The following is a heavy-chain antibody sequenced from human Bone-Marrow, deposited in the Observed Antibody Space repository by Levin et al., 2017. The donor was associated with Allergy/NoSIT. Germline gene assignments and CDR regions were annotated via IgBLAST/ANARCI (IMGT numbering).Heavy chain of an antibody. D-gene: IGHD3-9*01. CDR2: IESSGRTI. V-gene: IGHV3-48*01. CDR3: ARDGVDNDASGYFLDYYNIMDV. J-gene: IGHJ6*02. Sequence: GGSLRLSCAASGFSFSWYSMNWVRQAPGKGLEWVSYIESSGRTIHYADSVKGRFTISRDNAKNSLYLQMNSLRAEDTAVYYCARDGVDNDASGYFLDYYNIMDVWGQGTTVTVSS. CDR1: GFSFSWYS.